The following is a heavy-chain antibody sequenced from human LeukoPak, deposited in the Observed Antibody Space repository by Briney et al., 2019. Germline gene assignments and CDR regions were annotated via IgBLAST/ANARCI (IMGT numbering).Heavy chain of an antibody. Sequence: SVKVSCKVSGGSFTSYVITWVRQAPGQGLEWMGRIIPVLGVSNFEQKSQGTVTITADKSTNTAHMELSRLESADTAVYYCTREEVYDSDPSSYHRDDFDFWGQGTVVIVSS. CDR2: IIPVLGVS. D-gene: IGHD3-16*02. J-gene: IGHJ3*01. CDR3: TREEVYDSDPSSYHRDDFDF. CDR1: GGSFTSYV. V-gene: IGHV1-69*04.